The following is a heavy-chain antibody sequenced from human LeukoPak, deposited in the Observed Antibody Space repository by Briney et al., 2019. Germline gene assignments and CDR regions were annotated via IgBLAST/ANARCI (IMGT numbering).Heavy chain of an antibody. CDR1: GGSISSYY. CDR2: IYYSGST. J-gene: IGHJ6*02. Sequence: SETLSLTCTVSGGSISSYYWSWIRQPPGKGPEWIGYIYYSGSTNYNPSLKSRVTISVDTSKNQFSLKLSSVTAADTAVYYCARDRSSSWWGDYYYGMDVWGQGTTVTVSS. V-gene: IGHV4-59*01. D-gene: IGHD6-13*01. CDR3: ARDRSSSWWGDYYYGMDV.